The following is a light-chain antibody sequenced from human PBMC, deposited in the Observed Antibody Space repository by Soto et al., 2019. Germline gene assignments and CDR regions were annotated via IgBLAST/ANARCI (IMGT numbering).Light chain of an antibody. J-gene: IGKJ1*01. CDR2: DVS. V-gene: IGKV1-5*01. CDR3: QHYSTVWA. Sequence: DIQMTHSPSTLSSSVGDRVTITCRASQSISTGLAWFQQKPGKAPNLLIYDVSTLESGVPSRFSGSGSGTEFTLTISCLQPDDFATDYCQHYSTVWAFGQGTKVDIK. CDR1: QSISTG.